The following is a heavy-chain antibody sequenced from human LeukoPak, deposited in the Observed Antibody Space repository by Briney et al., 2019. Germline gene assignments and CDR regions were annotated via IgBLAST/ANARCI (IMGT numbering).Heavy chain of an antibody. CDR1: GYTFTGYY. V-gene: IGHV1-2*02. Sequence: ASVKVSCKASGYTFTGYYMHWVRQAPGQGLEWMGWINTNSGGTNYAQKLQGRVTMTTDTSTSTAYLELRSLRSDDTAVYYCARDRWGLNYYHYMDVWGKGTTVTVSS. D-gene: IGHD2-21*02. CDR2: INTNSGGT. CDR3: ARDRWGLNYYHYMDV. J-gene: IGHJ6*03.